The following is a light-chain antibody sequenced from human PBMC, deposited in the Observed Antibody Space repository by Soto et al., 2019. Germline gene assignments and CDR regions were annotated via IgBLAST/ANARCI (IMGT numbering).Light chain of an antibody. CDR2: EVS. J-gene: IGLJ1*01. CDR1: SSDVGGYNY. V-gene: IGLV2-14*01. Sequence: QSALTQPASVSGSPGQSITISCTGTSSDVGGYNYVSWYQQHPGKVPKLMIYEVSNRPSGVSNRFSGSKSGNTASLTISGIQAEDEADYYCSSYTSSSIDYVFGTGTKLTVL. CDR3: SSYTSSSIDYV.